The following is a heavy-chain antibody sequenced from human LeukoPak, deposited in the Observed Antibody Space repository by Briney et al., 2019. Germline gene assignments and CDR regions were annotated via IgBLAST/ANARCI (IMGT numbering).Heavy chain of an antibody. V-gene: IGHV4-34*01. CDR3: ASRSSIAKSIDY. Sequence: SETLSLTCAAYGGSFSGYYWSWIRQPPGKGLEWIGEINHSGSTNYNPSLKSRVTISVDTSKNQFSLKLSSVTAADTAVHYCASRSSIAKSIDYWGQGTLVTVSS. CDR1: GGSFSGYY. J-gene: IGHJ4*02. D-gene: IGHD6-6*01. CDR2: INHSGST.